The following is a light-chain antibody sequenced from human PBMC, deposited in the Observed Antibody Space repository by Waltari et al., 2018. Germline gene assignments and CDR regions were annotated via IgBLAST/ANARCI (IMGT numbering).Light chain of an antibody. CDR2: DAS. J-gene: IGKJ1*01. CDR1: QAISRW. V-gene: IGKV1-12*01. Sequence: EIHMTQSPSSVSASVGDRVTITCRASQAISRWLAWYQQKPGNSPNLLIYDASKLQSGVPSRFSGSGSGTDFTLTISSLRPEDSATYYCQQGNSLPPTFGQGTKVEIK. CDR3: QQGNSLPPT.